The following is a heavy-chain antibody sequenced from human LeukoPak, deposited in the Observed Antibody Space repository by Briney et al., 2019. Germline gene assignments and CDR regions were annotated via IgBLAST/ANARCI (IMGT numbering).Heavy chain of an antibody. V-gene: IGHV3-30*02. CDR1: GFTFTYFG. Sequence: GGSLRLSCAASGFTFTYFGMHWVRQAPGKGLEWVTFIRYDGSNKYYADSVKGRFTISRDNAKNSLYLQMNSLRAEDTAVYYCARDGGTRLKYSFGYGDSWGQGTLVTVSS. CDR3: ARDGGTRLKYSFGYGDS. CDR2: IRYDGSNK. J-gene: IGHJ4*02. D-gene: IGHD3-22*01.